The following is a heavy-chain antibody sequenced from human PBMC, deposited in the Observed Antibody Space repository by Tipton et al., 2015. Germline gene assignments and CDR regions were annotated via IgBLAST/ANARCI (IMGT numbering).Heavy chain of an antibody. D-gene: IGHD3-9*01. V-gene: IGHV3-7*04. Sequence: SLRLSCAASGFTFNTYWMNWVRQAPGKGLEWVANINPDGSGEFYVDSMKGRFTISRDNDKNSLFLQMNSLRAEDTAVYYCSRVYDWHFDRWGQGTLVIVSS. CDR3: SRVYDWHFDR. J-gene: IGHJ5*02. CDR2: INPDGSGE. CDR1: GFTFNTYW.